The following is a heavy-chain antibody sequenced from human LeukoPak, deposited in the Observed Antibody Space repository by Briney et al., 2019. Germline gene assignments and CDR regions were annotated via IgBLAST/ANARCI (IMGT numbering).Heavy chain of an antibody. V-gene: IGHV3-21*01. CDR2: ISSRSSYI. Sequence: GGSLRLSCAASGFTFSSYSMNWVRQAPGKGLEWVSSISSRSSYIYNAESVKGRFTISRDNAKNSLYLQMNSLRAEDTAVYYCTGDRDDDSSGSIDDAFDIWGQGTMLTVSS. D-gene: IGHD3-22*01. CDR3: TGDRDDDSSGSIDDAFDI. CDR1: GFTFSSYS. J-gene: IGHJ3*02.